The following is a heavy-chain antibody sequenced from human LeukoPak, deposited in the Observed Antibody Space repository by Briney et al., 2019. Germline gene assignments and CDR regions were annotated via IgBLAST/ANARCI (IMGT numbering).Heavy chain of an antibody. Sequence: ASVKVSCKASGYSFTRYGIRWVRQAPGQGLEWMGWISAYDGNTNYAQKVQGRVTMTTDSSTSTAYMELRSLRSDDTAVYYCAKLGASSGYSPIDYWGQGTLVTVSS. J-gene: IGHJ4*02. CDR1: GYSFTRYG. V-gene: IGHV1-18*01. D-gene: IGHD3-22*01. CDR2: ISAYDGNT. CDR3: AKLGASSGYSPIDY.